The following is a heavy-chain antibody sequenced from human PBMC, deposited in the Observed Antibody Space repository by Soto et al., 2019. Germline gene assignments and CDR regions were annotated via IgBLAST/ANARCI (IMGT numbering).Heavy chain of an antibody. CDR2: IYYTGST. CDR1: GGSINSFY. CDR3: ARVRYGSGSYLHAFDY. J-gene: IGHJ4*02. Sequence: SETLSLTCTVSGGSINSFYWSWIRQSPGKGLEWIGYIYYTGSTVYNPSLKRRTTISLDTSKNQFSLNLTSVTAADTAVYYCARVRYGSGSYLHAFDYWGQGTLVTVSS. V-gene: IGHV4-59*01. D-gene: IGHD3-10*01.